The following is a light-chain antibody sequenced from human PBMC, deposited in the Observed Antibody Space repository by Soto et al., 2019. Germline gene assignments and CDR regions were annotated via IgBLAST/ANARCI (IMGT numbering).Light chain of an antibody. CDR2: GAS. J-gene: IGKJ1*01. V-gene: IGKV3-20*01. CDR3: QQYGSSGT. Sequence: EIVLTQSPGTLSLSPGERATLSCRASQSVSNTYLAWYQQKPGQAPRLLIYGASNRDTGITDRFSGSGSGKDFTLTISRLEPEDFAVYYCQQYGSSGTFGQGTKVDIK. CDR1: QSVSNTY.